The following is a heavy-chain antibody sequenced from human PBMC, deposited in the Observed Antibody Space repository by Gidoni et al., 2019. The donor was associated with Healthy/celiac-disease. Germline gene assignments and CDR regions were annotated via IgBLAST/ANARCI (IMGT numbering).Heavy chain of an antibody. Sequence: EVQLVESGGGLVKPGGSRRLSCAASGFTFSNAWMSWVRQAPGKGLEWVGRIKSKTDGGTTDYAAPVKGRFTISRDDSKNTLYLQMNSLKTEDTAVYYCTTSLLMVYAGRDYWGQGTLVTVSS. CDR3: TTSLLMVYAGRDY. CDR2: IKSKTDGGTT. V-gene: IGHV3-15*01. CDR1: GFTFSNAW. J-gene: IGHJ4*02. D-gene: IGHD2-8*01.